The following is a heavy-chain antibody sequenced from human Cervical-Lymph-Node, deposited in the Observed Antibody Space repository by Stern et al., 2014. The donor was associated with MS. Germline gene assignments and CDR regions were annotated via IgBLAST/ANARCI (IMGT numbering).Heavy chain of an antibody. CDR1: GYTFTGHY. Sequence: QVQLMQSGAEVKNPGASVTVSCKASGYTFTGHYMNWVRQAPGQGLEWIGRINPNTGSTNYAQNFQGRVTMTRDTSKNTGYMALRSVKFDDTALYFCARGQGVEVAWGQGTLVTVSS. CDR2: INPNTGST. J-gene: IGHJ4*02. D-gene: IGHD3-3*01. V-gene: IGHV1-2*06. CDR3: ARGQGVEVA.